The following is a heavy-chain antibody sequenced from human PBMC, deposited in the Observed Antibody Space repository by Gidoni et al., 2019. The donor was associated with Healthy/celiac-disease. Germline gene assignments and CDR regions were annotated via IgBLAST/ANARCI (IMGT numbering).Heavy chain of an antibody. J-gene: IGHJ4*02. CDR2: ISYDGSNK. CDR3: ARDSSATLDY. CDR1: GVTFSSYA. D-gene: IGHD3-10*01. Sequence: QVQLVESGGGVVQPGRSLRLLCAAFGVTFSSYAMHWVRQAPGKGLEWVAVISYDGSNKYYADSVKGRFTISRDNSKNTLYLQMNSLRAEDTAVYYCARDSSATLDYWGQGTLVTVSS. V-gene: IGHV3-30*04.